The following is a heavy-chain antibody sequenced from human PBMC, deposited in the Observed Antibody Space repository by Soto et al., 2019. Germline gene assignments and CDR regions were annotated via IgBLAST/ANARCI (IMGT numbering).Heavy chain of an antibody. Sequence: SETLSLTCAVSGGSISSGGYSWSWIRQPPGKGPEWIGYIYYSGSTYYNPSLKSRVTISVDTSKNQFSLKLSSVTAADTAVYYCARVGGFGATTIDYWGQGTLVTV. J-gene: IGHJ4*02. D-gene: IGHD3-10*01. CDR3: ARVGGFGATTIDY. CDR1: GGSISSGGYS. V-gene: IGHV4-30-2*05. CDR2: IYYSGST.